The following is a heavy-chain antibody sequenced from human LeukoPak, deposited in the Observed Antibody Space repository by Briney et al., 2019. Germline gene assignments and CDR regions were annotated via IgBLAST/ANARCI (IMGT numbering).Heavy chain of an antibody. CDR2: IYYSGST. CDR1: GGSFSGYY. CDR3: ARDRGYGSGSYYESWFDP. Sequence: SETLSLACAVYGGSFSGYYWSWIRQPPGKGLEWIGYIYYSGSTYYNPSLKSRVTISVDTSKNQFSLKLSSVTAADTAVYYCARDRGYGSGSYYESWFDPWGQGTLVTVSS. D-gene: IGHD3-10*01. V-gene: IGHV4-34*01. J-gene: IGHJ5*02.